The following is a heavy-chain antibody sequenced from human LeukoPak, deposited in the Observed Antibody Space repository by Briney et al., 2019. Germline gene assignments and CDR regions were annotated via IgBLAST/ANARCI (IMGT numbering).Heavy chain of an antibody. Sequence: PGGSLRLSCAASGFTFSSYEMNWVRQAPGKGLEWVSYISSSGSTIYYADSVKGRFTISRDNAKNSLYLQMNSLRAEDTAVYYCARCPEGELHHFDYWGQGTLVTVPS. CDR1: GFTFSSYE. J-gene: IGHJ4*02. D-gene: IGHD1-26*01. CDR2: ISSSGSTI. CDR3: ARCPEGELHHFDY. V-gene: IGHV3-48*03.